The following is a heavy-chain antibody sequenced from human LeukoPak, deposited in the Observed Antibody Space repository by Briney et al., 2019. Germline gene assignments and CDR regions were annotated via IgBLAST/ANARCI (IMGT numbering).Heavy chain of an antibody. CDR3: ARHSSGWYYFDY. Sequence: SETLSLTCTVSGGSISSSSYYWGWIRQPPGKGLEWIGSIYYSGSTYYNPSLKSRVTISVDMSKNQFSLKLSSVTAADTAVYYCARHSSGWYYFDYWGQGTLVTVSS. CDR2: IYYSGST. V-gene: IGHV4-39*01. CDR1: GGSISSSSYY. D-gene: IGHD6-19*01. J-gene: IGHJ4*02.